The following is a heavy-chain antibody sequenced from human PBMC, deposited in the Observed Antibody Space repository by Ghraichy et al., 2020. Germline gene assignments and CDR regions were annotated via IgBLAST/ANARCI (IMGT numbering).Heavy chain of an antibody. CDR1: GFTFSSYS. CDR3: ARLAAAGTDY. J-gene: IGHJ4*02. CDR2: ISSSSSYI. Sequence: GESLNISCAASGFTFSSYSMNWVRQAPGKGLEWVSSISSSSSYIYYADSVKGRFTISRDNAKNSLYLQMNSLRAEDTAVYYCARLAAAGTDYWGQGTLVTVSS. D-gene: IGHD6-13*01. V-gene: IGHV3-21*01.